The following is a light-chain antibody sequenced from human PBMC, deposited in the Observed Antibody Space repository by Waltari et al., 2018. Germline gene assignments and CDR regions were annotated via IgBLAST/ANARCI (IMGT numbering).Light chain of an antibody. CDR2: ENN. CDR1: SSNIGNNY. CDR3: GTWDSSLSRGV. J-gene: IGLJ3*02. V-gene: IGLV1-51*02. Sequence: QSVLTQPPSVSAAPGQKVTISCSGSSSNIGNNYVSWYQHLPGTAPKLLIYENNKLPSGIPDRFSGSKSGASATLGITGLQTGDEADFYCGTWDSSLSRGVFGGGTKLTVL.